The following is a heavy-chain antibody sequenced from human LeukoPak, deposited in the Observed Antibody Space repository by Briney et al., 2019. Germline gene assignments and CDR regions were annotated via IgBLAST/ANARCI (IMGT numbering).Heavy chain of an antibody. CDR2: ISPNSGGT. V-gene: IGHV1-2*02. Sequence: ASVKVSCKASGYTFTGYYMHWVRQAPGQGLEWMGWISPNSGGTNYAQKFQGRVTMTRDTSISTAYMELSRLRSDDTAVYYCARGRSHTTGTTVKDWFDPWGQGTLVTVSS. D-gene: IGHD1-1*01. CDR3: ARGRSHTTGTTVKDWFDP. J-gene: IGHJ5*02. CDR1: GYTFTGYY.